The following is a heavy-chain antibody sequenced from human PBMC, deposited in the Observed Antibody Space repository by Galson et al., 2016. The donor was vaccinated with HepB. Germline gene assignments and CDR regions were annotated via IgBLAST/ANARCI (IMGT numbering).Heavy chain of an antibody. CDR3: AKDVGGARGSRGWSWGASYDYYYYGMDV. CDR1: GFSFDSYG. CDR2: ISSDGSNK. V-gene: IGHV3-30*18. D-gene: IGHD6-19*01. Sequence: SLRLSCAASGFSFDSYGMHWVRQAPGKGLEWVAVISSDGSNKYYADSVKGRFTTSRDNPKNTLYLQMSSLRPEDTAVYYCAKDVGGARGSRGWSWGASYDYYYYGMDVWGQGTTVTVSS. J-gene: IGHJ6*02.